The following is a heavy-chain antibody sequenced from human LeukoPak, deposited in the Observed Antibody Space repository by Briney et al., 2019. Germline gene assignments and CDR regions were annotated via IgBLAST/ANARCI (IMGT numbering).Heavy chain of an antibody. V-gene: IGHV4-61*01. Sequence: PSETLSLTCTVSGGSLTSGSYYWSWIRQPPGKGLEWIGYIYYSGSTNYNPSLKSRVTISVDTSKNQFSLKLSSVTAADTAVYYCARVPFYGDYAFDYWGQGTLVTVSS. CDR3: ARVPFYGDYAFDY. CDR1: GGSLTSGSYY. D-gene: IGHD4-17*01. CDR2: IYYSGST. J-gene: IGHJ4*02.